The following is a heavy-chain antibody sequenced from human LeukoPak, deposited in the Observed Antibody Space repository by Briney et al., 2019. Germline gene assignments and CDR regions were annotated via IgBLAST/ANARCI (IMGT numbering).Heavy chain of an antibody. D-gene: IGHD2-2*02. J-gene: IGHJ4*02. CDR2: ISAYNDNT. Sequence: EASVKVSCKASGYTFTTYGVTWVRQAPGQGLEWMGWISAYNDNTNYAQKLQGRVTMTADASTSTAYMELRSLRYDDTAAYYCATKGGGYCSSSSCYIYDYWGQGTLVTVSS. CDR1: GYTFTTYG. CDR3: ATKGGGYCSSSSCYIYDY. V-gene: IGHV1-18*01.